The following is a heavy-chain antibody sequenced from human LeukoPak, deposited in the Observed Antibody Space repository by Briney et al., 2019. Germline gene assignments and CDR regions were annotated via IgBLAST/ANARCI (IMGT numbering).Heavy chain of an antibody. V-gene: IGHV4-39*07. Sequence: SETLSLTCTVSGGSISSSSYWWGWIRQPPGKGLEWIANIYYSGSTHYNPSLKSRVTISIEKSKNQFSLKLSSVTAADTAVYYCARGLLSRAFDIWGQGTMVTVSS. CDR2: IYYSGST. CDR3: ARGLLSRAFDI. D-gene: IGHD2-2*01. CDR1: GGSISSSSYW. J-gene: IGHJ3*02.